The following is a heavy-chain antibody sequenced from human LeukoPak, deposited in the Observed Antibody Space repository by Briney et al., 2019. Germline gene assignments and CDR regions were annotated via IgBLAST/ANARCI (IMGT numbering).Heavy chain of an antibody. D-gene: IGHD1-26*01. Sequence: GGSVTLFCTACGFSFYDYAMLWVRRAPGEGLEWVSLISGDGGDTFYADSVKGRFTISRDNSRNSLYLQINSLRTEDTASYYCARDLNGVVGASIDWGQGTLVTVSS. CDR3: ARDLNGVVGASID. J-gene: IGHJ4*02. CDR2: ISGDGGDT. V-gene: IGHV3-43*02. CDR1: GFSFYDYA.